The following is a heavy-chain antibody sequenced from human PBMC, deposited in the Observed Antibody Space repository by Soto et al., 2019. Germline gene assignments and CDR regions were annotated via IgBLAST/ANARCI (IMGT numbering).Heavy chain of an antibody. CDR2: ISYDGSNK. CDR3: AKDADWELLTPYYFDY. D-gene: IGHD1-26*01. Sequence: QVQLVESGGGVVQPGRSLRLSCAASGFTFSSYGIHWVRQAPGKGLEWVAVISYDGSNKYYADSVKGRFTISRDNSKNTLYLQMNSLRAEDTAVYYCAKDADWELLTPYYFDYWGQGTLVTVSS. J-gene: IGHJ4*02. V-gene: IGHV3-30*18. CDR1: GFTFSSYG.